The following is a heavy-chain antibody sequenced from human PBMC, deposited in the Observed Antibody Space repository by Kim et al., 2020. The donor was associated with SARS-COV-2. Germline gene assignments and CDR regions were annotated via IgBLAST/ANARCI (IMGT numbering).Heavy chain of an antibody. CDR1: GGTFSSHV. J-gene: IGHJ3*02. D-gene: IGHD2-2*01. Sequence: SVKVSCKASGGTFSSHVINWVRQAPGQGLEWMGRIISFSTVANHAQKFQGRLTITADKSTTTAYMELRSLRSEDTAVYYCARDREDIIIVPAGDAFDIWGQGTTVTVSS. V-gene: IGHV1-69*04. CDR2: IISFSTVA. CDR3: ARDREDIIIVPAGDAFDI.